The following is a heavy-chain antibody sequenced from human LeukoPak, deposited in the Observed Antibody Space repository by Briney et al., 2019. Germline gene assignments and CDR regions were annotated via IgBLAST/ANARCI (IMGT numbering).Heavy chain of an antibody. J-gene: IGHJ4*02. Sequence: GGSLRLFCAASGFTFDDYAMHWVRQAPGKGLEWVSGISWNSGSIGYADSVKGRFTISRDNAKNSLYLQMNSLRAEDTALYYCAKDRWELLQYYFDYWGQGTLVTVSS. CDR2: ISWNSGSI. D-gene: IGHD1-26*01. CDR1: GFTFDDYA. V-gene: IGHV3-9*01. CDR3: AKDRWELLQYYFDY.